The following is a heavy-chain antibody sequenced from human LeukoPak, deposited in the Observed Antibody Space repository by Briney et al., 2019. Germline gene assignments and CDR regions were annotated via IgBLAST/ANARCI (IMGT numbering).Heavy chain of an antibody. V-gene: IGHV3-30*04. CDR1: GFTFSYFA. D-gene: IGHD3/OR15-3a*01. J-gene: IGHJ4*02. CDR3: ARDWTGTPDY. CDR2: ISYDGSTK. Sequence: GGSLRLSCAASGFTFSYFAMHWLRQAPGKGLEGVAVISYDGSTKLYSDAVKCRFTISRDNSQNTLYVQMDSLRDEDTAVYYCARDWTGTPDYWGQGTLITASS.